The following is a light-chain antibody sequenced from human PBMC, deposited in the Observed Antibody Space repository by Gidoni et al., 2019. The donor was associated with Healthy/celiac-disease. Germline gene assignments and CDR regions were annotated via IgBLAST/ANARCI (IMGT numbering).Light chain of an antibody. CDR2: KAS. V-gene: IGKV1-5*03. J-gene: IGKJ2*01. CDR3: QQYNSYSPEYT. CDR1: QSISSW. Sequence: DIQMTQSPSTLSASVGDRVTITCRASQSISSWLAWYQQKPVKAPKLLIYKASSLESGVPSRFSGSGSGTEFTLTISSPQPDDFATYYCQQYNSYSPEYTFGQGTKLEIK.